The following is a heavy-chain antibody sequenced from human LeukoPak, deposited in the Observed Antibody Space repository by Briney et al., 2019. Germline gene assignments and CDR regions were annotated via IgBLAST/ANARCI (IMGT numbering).Heavy chain of an antibody. D-gene: IGHD2-15*01. CDR2: INADGSTT. CDR3: ARECTGGSCYF. Sequence: EGALTLSCLPSLLTLRKYWMHWVRQAPAAGLVWVSRINADGSTTRSADSVKGRFTMYRDNAKNALYLQLNSLRAEDTDVYYCARECTGGSCYFWGQGTLVTVSS. V-gene: IGHV3-74*01. J-gene: IGHJ4*02. CDR1: LLTLRKYW.